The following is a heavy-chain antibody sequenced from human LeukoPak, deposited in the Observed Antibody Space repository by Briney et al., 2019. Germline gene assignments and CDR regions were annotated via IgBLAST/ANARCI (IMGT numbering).Heavy chain of an antibody. V-gene: IGHV4-30-4*01. CDR1: GGSISSGDYY. CDR3: ARVSSLRPYYFDY. CDR2: IYYSGST. Sequence: SETLSLTCTVSGGSISSGDYYWSWTRQPPGKGLEWIGYIYYSGSTYYNPSLKSRVTISVDTSKNQFSLKLSSVTAADTAVYYCARVSSLRPYYFDYWGQGTLVTVSS. D-gene: IGHD6-19*01. J-gene: IGHJ4*02.